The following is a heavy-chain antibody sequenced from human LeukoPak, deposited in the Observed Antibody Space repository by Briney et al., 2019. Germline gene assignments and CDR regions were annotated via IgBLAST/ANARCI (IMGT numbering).Heavy chain of an antibody. J-gene: IGHJ4*02. Sequence: GGSLRLSCSASGFTFDDYAMHWVRQASGKGLEWVSGISWNSGSIGYADSVKGRFTISRDNAKNSRYLQMNSLRAEDTALYYCAKDRGYSSSWYLFDYWSQGTLVTVSS. CDR3: AKDRGYSSSWYLFDY. CDR2: ISWNSGSI. CDR1: GFTFDDYA. D-gene: IGHD6-13*01. V-gene: IGHV3-9*01.